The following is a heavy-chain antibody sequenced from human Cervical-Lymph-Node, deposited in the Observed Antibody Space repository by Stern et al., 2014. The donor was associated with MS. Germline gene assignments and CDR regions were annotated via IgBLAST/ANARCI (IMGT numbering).Heavy chain of an antibody. CDR1: GGNFSNYA. D-gene: IGHD1-1*01. V-gene: IGHV1-69*01. CDR2: IIPILETA. Sequence: MQLVESGAEVQKPGSSVKVSCKASGGNFSNYAITWVRQAPGQGLEWMGGIIPILETANYAQKFQGRVTISADDSTSTVYMELSSLRSDDTAVFYCARDGKEGGGFDYWGQGTLVTVSS. J-gene: IGHJ4*02. CDR3: ARDGKEGGGFDY.